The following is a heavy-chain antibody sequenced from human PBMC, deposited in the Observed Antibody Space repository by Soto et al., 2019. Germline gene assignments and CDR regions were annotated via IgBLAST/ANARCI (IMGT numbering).Heavy chain of an antibody. CDR3: ARTLGYDSSGYYSVREYHFDY. J-gene: IGHJ4*02. Sequence: SETLSLTCTVSGGSISSGGYYWSWIRQHPGKGLEWIGYIYYSGSTYYNPSLKSRVTISVDTSKNQFSLKLSSVTAADTAVYYCARTLGYDSSGYYSVREYHFDYWGQGTLVTVSS. D-gene: IGHD3-22*01. CDR1: GGSISSGGYY. V-gene: IGHV4-31*02. CDR2: IYYSGST.